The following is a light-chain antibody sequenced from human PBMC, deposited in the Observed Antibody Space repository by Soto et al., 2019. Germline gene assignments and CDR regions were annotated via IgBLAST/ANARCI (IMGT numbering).Light chain of an antibody. Sequence: QSALTQPASVSGSPGQSITISCTGTTSDVGSYNLVSWYQQHPGKAPKLMIYEGSKRPSGVSNRFSGSKSGNTASLTISGLQAEDEADDYCCSYAGSNTLVFGGGTQLTVL. V-gene: IGLV2-23*01. CDR3: CSYAGSNTLV. CDR2: EGS. J-gene: IGLJ2*01. CDR1: TSDVGSYNL.